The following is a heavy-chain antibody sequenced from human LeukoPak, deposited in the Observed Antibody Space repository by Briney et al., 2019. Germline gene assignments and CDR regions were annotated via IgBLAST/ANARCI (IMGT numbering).Heavy chain of an antibody. CDR1: GFTFSSYW. V-gene: IGHV3-74*01. J-gene: IGHJ4*02. Sequence: GGSLRLSCAASGFTFSSYWMHWVRQAPGKGLVWVSRINSDGSSTSYADSVKGRFTISRDNARNTLYLQMNSLRGEDTAVYYCARDRVGATLYFDYWGQGTLVTVSS. D-gene: IGHD1-26*01. CDR3: ARDRVGATLYFDY. CDR2: INSDGSST.